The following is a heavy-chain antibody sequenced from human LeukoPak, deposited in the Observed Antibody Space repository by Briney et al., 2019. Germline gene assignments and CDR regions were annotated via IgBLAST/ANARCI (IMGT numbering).Heavy chain of an antibody. J-gene: IGHJ5*02. CDR1: GFTFSSYE. CDR2: ISSSGSTI. V-gene: IGHV3-48*03. D-gene: IGHD6-13*01. Sequence: PGGSLRLSCAASGFTFSSYEMNWVRQAPGKGLEWVSYISSSGSTIYYADSVKGRSTISRDNAKNSLYLQMNSLRAEDTAVYYCASMAAYSSSWYGWFDPWGQGTLVTVSS. CDR3: ASMAAYSSSWYGWFDP.